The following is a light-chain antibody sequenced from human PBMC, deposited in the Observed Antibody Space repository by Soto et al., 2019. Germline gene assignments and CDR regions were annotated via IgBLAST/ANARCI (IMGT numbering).Light chain of an antibody. J-gene: IGLJ1*01. CDR3: AAWDDSLNGRF. Sequence: QSVLPQPPSASGTPGQRVTISCSGSSSNIGSNTVNWYQQLPGTAPKLLIYSNNQRPSGVPDRFSGSKSGTSASLAISRLQSEDEADYYCAAWDDSLNGRFFGTGTKVTVL. V-gene: IGLV1-44*01. CDR1: SSNIGSNT. CDR2: SNN.